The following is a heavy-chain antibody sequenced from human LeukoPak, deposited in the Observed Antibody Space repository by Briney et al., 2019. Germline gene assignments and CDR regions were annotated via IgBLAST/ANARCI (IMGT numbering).Heavy chain of an antibody. CDR1: GFTFSSYS. J-gene: IGHJ4*02. Sequence: GGSLRLSCAASGFTFSSYSMNWVRQAPGKGLEWVSSISSSSSYIYYADSVKGRFTISRDNAKNSLYLQMNSLRAEDTAVYYCARDSERLVVVAAPKNCWGQGTLVTVSS. D-gene: IGHD2-15*01. CDR3: ARDSERLVVVAAPKNC. CDR2: ISSSSSYI. V-gene: IGHV3-21*01.